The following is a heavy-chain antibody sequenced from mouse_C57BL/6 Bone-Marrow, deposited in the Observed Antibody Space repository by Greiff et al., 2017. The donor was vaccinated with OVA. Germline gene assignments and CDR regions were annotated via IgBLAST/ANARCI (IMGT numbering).Heavy chain of an antibody. D-gene: IGHD4-1*01. CDR1: GFTFSSYG. Sequence: EVMLVDSGGDLVKPGGSLKLSCAASGFTFSSYGMSWVRQTPDKRLEWVATISSGGSYTYYPDSVKGRFTISRDNAKNTLYLQMSSLKSEDTAMYYCARQGVNWAFDYWGQGTTLTVSS. CDR3: ARQGVNWAFDY. J-gene: IGHJ2*01. CDR2: ISSGGSYT. V-gene: IGHV5-6*01.